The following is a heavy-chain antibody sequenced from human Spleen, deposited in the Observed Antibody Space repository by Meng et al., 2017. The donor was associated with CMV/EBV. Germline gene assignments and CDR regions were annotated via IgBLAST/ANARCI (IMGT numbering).Heavy chain of an antibody. CDR1: GFTFSTYA. J-gene: IGHJ4*02. CDR3: ARDIAIFGAVDS. D-gene: IGHD3-3*01. CDR2: ISYDGGNE. V-gene: IGHV3-30*04. Sequence: CAASGFTFSTYAMHWVRQAPGKGLEWVAVISYDGGNENYANSVKGRFTISRDNSKNTLYLQMNSLRAEDTALYYCARDIAIFGAVDSWGQGTLVTVSS.